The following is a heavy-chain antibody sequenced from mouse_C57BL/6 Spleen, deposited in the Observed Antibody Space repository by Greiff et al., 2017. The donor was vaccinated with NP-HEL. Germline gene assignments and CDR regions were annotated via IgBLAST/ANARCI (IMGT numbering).Heavy chain of an antibody. Sequence: VQLQESGAELVRPGASVTLSCKASGYTFTDYEMHWVKQTPVHGLEWIGAIDPETGGTAYNQKFKGKAILTADKSSSTAYMELRSLTSEDSAVYYCTRPSITTVVEPFAYWGQGTLVTVSA. CDR3: TRPSITTVVEPFAY. CDR2: IDPETGGT. J-gene: IGHJ3*01. CDR1: GYTFTDYE. D-gene: IGHD1-1*01. V-gene: IGHV1-15*01.